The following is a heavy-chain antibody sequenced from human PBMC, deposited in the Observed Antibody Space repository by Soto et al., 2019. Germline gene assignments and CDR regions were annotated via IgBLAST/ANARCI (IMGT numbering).Heavy chain of an antibody. Sequence: QVQLQESGPGLVKPSETLSLTCTVSGGSIRNNYWSWIRQPPGQGLEWVGYIYYTGTSKYNPSLKNPVTIPVDSSNNQFSLKLDSVTAADTAVYYCARLGGYYQAFNNWGQGTLVTVSS. J-gene: IGHJ4*02. CDR3: ARLGGYYQAFNN. V-gene: IGHV4-59*08. D-gene: IGHD3-3*01. CDR2: IYYTGTS. CDR1: GGSIRNNY.